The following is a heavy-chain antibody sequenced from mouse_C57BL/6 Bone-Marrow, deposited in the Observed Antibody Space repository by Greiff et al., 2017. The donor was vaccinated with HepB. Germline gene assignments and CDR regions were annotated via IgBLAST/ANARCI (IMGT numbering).Heavy chain of an antibody. J-gene: IGHJ1*03. CDR2: ISYSGST. V-gene: IGHV3-1*01. Sequence: DVKLQESGPGMVKPSQSLSLTCTVTGYSITSGYDWHWIRHFPGNKLEWMGYISYSGSTNYNPSLKSRISITHDTSKNQFFLKVNSVTTEDTATYYCARRGNSNWYFDVWGTGTTVTVSS. CDR1: GYSITSGYD. CDR3: ARRGNSNWYFDV.